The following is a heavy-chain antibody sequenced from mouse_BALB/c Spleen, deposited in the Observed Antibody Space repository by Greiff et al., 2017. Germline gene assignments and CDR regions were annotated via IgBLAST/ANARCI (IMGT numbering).Heavy chain of an antibody. CDR3: AGYDYAWFAY. CDR1: GYSITSDYA. Sequence: DVQLQESGPGLVKPSQSLSLTCTVTGYSITSDYAWNWIRQFPGNKLEWMGYISYSGSTSYNPSLKSRISITRDTSKNQFFLQLNSVTTEDTATYYCAGYDYAWFAYWGQGTLVTVSA. V-gene: IGHV3-2*02. CDR2: ISYSGST. J-gene: IGHJ3*01. D-gene: IGHD2-4*01.